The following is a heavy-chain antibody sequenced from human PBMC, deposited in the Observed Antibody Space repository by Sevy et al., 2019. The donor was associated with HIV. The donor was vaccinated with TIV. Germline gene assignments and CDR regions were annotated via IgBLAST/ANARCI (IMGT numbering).Heavy chain of an antibody. CDR1: GFTFRNYA. J-gene: IGHJ3*02. Sequence: GGYLRLSCAASGFTFRNYAMTWVRQAPGKGLQWVSAISGGDDSTYYADSVKGRFTISRDNSKNTLYLQMNSLRAEDTAVYYCAKDLAFIVGDAFDIWGQGTTVSVSS. CDR2: ISGGDDST. V-gene: IGHV3-23*01. D-gene: IGHD1-26*01. CDR3: AKDLAFIVGDAFDI.